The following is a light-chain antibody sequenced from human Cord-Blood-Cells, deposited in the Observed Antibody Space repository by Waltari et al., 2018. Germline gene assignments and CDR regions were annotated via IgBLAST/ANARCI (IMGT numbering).Light chain of an antibody. CDR2: DVS. J-gene: IGLJ3*02. CDR1: RSAVGGYNS. CDR3: CSYAGSYNWV. Sequence: QSALTQPRSVSGSPGQSVTILCTGTRSAVGGYNSVYWYQQHPGKAPKLMIYDVSKRPSGVPDRFSGSKSGNTASLTISGLQAEDEADYYCCSYAGSYNWVFGGGTKLTVL. V-gene: IGLV2-11*01.